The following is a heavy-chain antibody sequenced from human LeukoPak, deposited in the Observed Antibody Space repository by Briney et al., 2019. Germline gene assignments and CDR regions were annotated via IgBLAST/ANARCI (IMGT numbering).Heavy chain of an antibody. CDR3: AKPQKGIAAAGFPFDY. J-gene: IGHJ4*02. CDR2: ISGSGGST. D-gene: IGHD6-13*01. CDR1: GFTFSSYA. V-gene: IGHV3-23*01. Sequence: PGASLRLSCAASGFTFSSYAMSWVRQAPGKGLEWASAISGSGGSTYYADSVKGRFTISRDNSKNTLYLQMNSLRAEDTAVYYCAKPQKGIAAAGFPFDYWGQGTLVTVSS.